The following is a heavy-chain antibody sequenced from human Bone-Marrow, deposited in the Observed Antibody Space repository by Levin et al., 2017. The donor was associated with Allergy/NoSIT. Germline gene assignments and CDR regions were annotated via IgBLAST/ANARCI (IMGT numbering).Heavy chain of an antibody. CDR3: AKDRTYGILWNYGMDV. J-gene: IGHJ6*02. V-gene: IGHV3-21*01. D-gene: IGHD4-17*01. CDR1: GFNFSTYN. Sequence: MPSETLSLTCAASGFNFSTYNMNWVRQTPGKGLEWVSSITRRSDYMYYADSVKGRFIISRDNAKNSLFLQMNSLRVDDTAVYYCAKDRTYGILWNYGMDVWGQGTTVTVSS. CDR2: ITRRSDYM.